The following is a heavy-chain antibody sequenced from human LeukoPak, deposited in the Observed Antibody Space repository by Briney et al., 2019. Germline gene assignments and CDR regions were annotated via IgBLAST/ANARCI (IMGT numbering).Heavy chain of an antibody. D-gene: IGHD6-13*01. J-gene: IGHJ4*02. Sequence: RASVKVSRKASGYTFTSYAMNWVRQAPGQGLEWMGWINTNTGNPTYAQGSTGRFVFSLDTSVSTAYLQISSLKAEDTAVYYCAAEIRIAAAGPPFDYWGQGTLVTVSS. CDR2: INTNTGNP. CDR3: AAEIRIAAAGPPFDY. CDR1: GYTFTSYA. V-gene: IGHV7-4-1*02.